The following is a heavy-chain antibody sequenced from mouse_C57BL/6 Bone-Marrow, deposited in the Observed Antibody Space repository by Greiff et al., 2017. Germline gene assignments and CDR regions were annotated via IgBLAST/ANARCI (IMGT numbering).Heavy chain of an antibody. CDR1: GFTFSSYA. V-gene: IGHV5-4*01. Sequence: EVMLVESGGGLVKPGGSLKLSCAASGFTFSSYAMSWVRQTPEKRLEWVATISDGGSYTYYPDNVKGRFTISRDNAENNLYLQMSHLKSEDTAMYYCAKDYDYDLGYWGQGTTRTVSS. J-gene: IGHJ2*01. CDR2: ISDGGSYT. D-gene: IGHD2-4*01. CDR3: AKDYDYDLGY.